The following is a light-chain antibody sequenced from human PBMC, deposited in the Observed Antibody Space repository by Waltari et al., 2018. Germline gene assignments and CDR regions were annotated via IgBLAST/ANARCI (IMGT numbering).Light chain of an antibody. V-gene: IGLV2-8*01. CDR1: SSDVGGYDF. Sequence: QSALTQPPSASGSLGQSVSISCTGTSSDVGGYDFVSWYQQHPGKAPKLMIYDVNERPSGVPDRFSGSKSGNTASLTVSGLQADDEADYYCSSYAGSNNYVFGSGTKVTVL. CDR3: SSYAGSNNYV. CDR2: DVN. J-gene: IGLJ1*01.